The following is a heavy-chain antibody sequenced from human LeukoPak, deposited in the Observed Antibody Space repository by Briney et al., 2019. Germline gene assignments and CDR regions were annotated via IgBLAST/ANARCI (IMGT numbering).Heavy chain of an antibody. Sequence: LSLTCAVYGGSFSDYYMSWIRQAPGKGLEWVSYISSSGSTIYYADSVKGRFTISRDNAKNSLYLQMNSLRAEDTAVYYCARDLGVAAAGTIDYWGQGTLFTVSS. V-gene: IGHV3-11*01. CDR2: ISSSGSTI. CDR1: GGSFSDYY. CDR3: ARDLGVAAAGTIDY. D-gene: IGHD6-13*01. J-gene: IGHJ4*02.